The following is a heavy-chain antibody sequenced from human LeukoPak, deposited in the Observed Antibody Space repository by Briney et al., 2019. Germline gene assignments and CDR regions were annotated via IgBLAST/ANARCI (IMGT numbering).Heavy chain of an antibody. Sequence: SETLSLTCTVSGDSISSTSHYWDWIRQPPGKGPEWIGNVYFTGSTYYSPSLKSRVTISVDRSNNQFSLKLSSVTAADTAVYYCARSSYSSSSSVWGQGTMVTVSS. J-gene: IGHJ3*01. CDR1: GDSISSTSHY. V-gene: IGHV4-39*01. D-gene: IGHD6-6*01. CDR2: VYFTGST. CDR3: ARSSYSSSSSV.